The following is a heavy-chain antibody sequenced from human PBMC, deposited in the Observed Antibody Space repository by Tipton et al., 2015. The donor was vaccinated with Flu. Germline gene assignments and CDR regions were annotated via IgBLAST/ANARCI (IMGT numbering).Heavy chain of an antibody. Sequence: TLSLTCTVSGGSIRSYYWCWIPQPAGKGLEWIGRIYTSGSTSFNPSLKSRVTMSVDTSKNQFSLKLSSVTPADTTVYYCASLLTGDAFDIWGQGTMVTVSS. CDR1: GGSIRSYY. J-gene: IGHJ3*02. CDR2: IYTSGST. V-gene: IGHV4-4*07. CDR3: ASLLTGDAFDI. D-gene: IGHD7-27*01.